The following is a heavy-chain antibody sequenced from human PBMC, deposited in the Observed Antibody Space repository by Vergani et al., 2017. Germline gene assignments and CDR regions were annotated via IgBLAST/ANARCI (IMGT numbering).Heavy chain of an antibody. D-gene: IGHD3-22*01. Sequence: QVQLVQSGAEVKKPGSSVKVSCKASGGTFSSYAISWVRQAPGQGLEWMGEIIPIFGTANYAQKFQGRVTITADESTSTAYMELSRLRSEDTAVYYCARETYYYDSSGYFNYYYYYMDVWGQGTMVTVSS. J-gene: IGHJ6*03. CDR1: GGTFSSYA. CDR2: IIPIFGTA. V-gene: IGHV1-69*01. CDR3: ARETYYYDSSGYFNYYYYYMDV.